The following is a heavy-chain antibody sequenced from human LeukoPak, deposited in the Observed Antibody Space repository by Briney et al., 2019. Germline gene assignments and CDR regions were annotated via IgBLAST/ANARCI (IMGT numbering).Heavy chain of an antibody. CDR2: INSDGSSI. CDR3: VKHESGPEY. J-gene: IGHJ4*02. Sequence: GGSLRLSCAASGFTFSTYWMHWVRQAPGKGLVWFSRINSDGSSISYADSVKGRFTISRDNGKNSLYLQMNSLRVEDTAVYYCVKHESGPEYWGQGTLVTVSS. CDR1: GFTFSTYW. V-gene: IGHV3-74*01. D-gene: IGHD6-25*01.